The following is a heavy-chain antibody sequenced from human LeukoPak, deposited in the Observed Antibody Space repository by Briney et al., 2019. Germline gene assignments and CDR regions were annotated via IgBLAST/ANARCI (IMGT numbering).Heavy chain of an antibody. V-gene: IGHV4-31*03. CDR2: IFYSGST. CDR1: GASLNSGGYY. D-gene: IGHD6-6*01. J-gene: IGHJ4*02. CDR3: ARDRAAPGY. Sequence: SETLSLTCTVSGASLNSGGYYWGWIRQHPGKGLEWIGYIFYSGSTYQNPSLKSRLTISIDTPKNQFYLKLNSVTAADTAVYYCARDRAAPGYWGQGTLVTVSS.